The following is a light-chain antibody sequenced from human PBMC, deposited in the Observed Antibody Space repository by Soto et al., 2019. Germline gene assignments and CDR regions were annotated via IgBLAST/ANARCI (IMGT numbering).Light chain of an antibody. Sequence: DIQMTQSPSSLSASVGDRVTITCQASQDISNYLNWYQQKPGKAPKLLIYDASNLETGVPSRFSGSGSGTDFTFTISSLQPEESATYYCQQYDNLLQGTSFGQGTKVEIK. CDR1: QDISNY. V-gene: IGKV1-33*01. J-gene: IGKJ1*01. CDR2: DAS. CDR3: QQYDNLLQGTS.